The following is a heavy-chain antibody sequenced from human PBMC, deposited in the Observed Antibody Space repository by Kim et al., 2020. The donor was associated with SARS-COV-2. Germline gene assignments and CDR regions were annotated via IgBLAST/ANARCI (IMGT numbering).Heavy chain of an antibody. Sequence: GGSLRLSCAASGFTFSSYAMSWVRQAPGKGLEWVSAISGSGGSTYYADSVKGRFTISRDNSKNTLYLQMNSLRAEDTAVYYCAKEWGIAAAMVPDAFYIWGQGTMVTVSS. CDR3: AKEWGIAAAMVPDAFYI. CDR1: GFTFSSYA. CDR2: ISGSGGST. V-gene: IGHV3-23*01. D-gene: IGHD6-13*01. J-gene: IGHJ3*02.